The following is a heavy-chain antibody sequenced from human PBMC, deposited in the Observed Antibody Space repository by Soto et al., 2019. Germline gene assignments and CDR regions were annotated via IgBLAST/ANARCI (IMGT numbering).Heavy chain of an antibody. Sequence: EVQLVESGGGLVKPGGSLRLSCAASGFTFSNAWMHWVRQAPGKGLEWVGRIRSKTDGGTTDYAAPVKGRFTISRDDSKNTLFLQRNSLQTEDTAVYYCTTHPDFYGDTLAYWGQGTLVTVSS. CDR1: GFTFSNAW. D-gene: IGHD3-3*01. CDR3: TTHPDFYGDTLAY. V-gene: IGHV3-15*07. J-gene: IGHJ4*02. CDR2: IRSKTDGGTT.